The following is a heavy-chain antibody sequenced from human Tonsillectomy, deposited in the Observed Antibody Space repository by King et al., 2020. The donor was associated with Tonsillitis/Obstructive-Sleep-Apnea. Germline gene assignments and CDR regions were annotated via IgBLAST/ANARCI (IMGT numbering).Heavy chain of an antibody. J-gene: IGHJ4*02. CDR1: GGSIGSSSYY. Sequence: LQLQESGPGLVKPSETLSLTCTVSGGSIGSSSYYWGWIRQPPGKGLEWIGSLYYSGSTYYNPSLKSRVTISVNTSKNQFSLKLSSVTAADTAVYYCLKGAYYDIYTFFDYWGQGTLVTVSS. V-gene: IGHV4-39*01. CDR2: LYYSGST. CDR3: LKGAYYDIYTFFDY. D-gene: IGHD3-9*01.